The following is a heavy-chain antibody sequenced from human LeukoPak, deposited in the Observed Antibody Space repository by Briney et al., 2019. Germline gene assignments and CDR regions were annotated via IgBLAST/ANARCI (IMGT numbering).Heavy chain of an antibody. CDR1: GGSIKNYY. CDR3: ARDGYSNSDVFDI. D-gene: IGHD6-6*01. CDR2: INYSGKT. J-gene: IGHJ3*02. V-gene: IGHV4-59*01. Sequence: TSETLSLTCTVSGGSIKNYYWNWVRQPPGKGLEWIAYINYSGKTKYNPSLKSRVTISVDTSKNQFSLTVRSVTAADTAVYFCARDGYSNSDVFDIWGQGAMVTVSS.